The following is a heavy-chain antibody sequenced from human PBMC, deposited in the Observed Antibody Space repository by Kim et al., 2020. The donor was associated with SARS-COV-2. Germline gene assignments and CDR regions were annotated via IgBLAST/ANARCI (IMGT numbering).Heavy chain of an antibody. CDR3: ARGQVEYDYVWGSYRGTNWYFDL. CDR1: GGSISSGDYY. Sequence: SETLSLTCTVSGGSISSGDYYWSWIRQPPGKGLEWIGYIYYSGSTYYNPSLKSRVTISVDTSKNQFSLKLSSVTAADTAVYYCARGQVEYDYVWGSYRGTNWYFDLWGRGTLVTVSS. D-gene: IGHD3-16*01. V-gene: IGHV4-30-4*01. J-gene: IGHJ2*01. CDR2: IYYSGST.